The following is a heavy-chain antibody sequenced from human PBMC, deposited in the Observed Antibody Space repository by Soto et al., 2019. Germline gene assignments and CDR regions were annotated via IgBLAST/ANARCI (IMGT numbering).Heavy chain of an antibody. CDR3: ADHVAAAGYRGELYYFDY. V-gene: IGHV4-39*01. CDR1: GGSISSSSYY. Sequence: SETLSLTCTVSGGSISSSSYYWGWIRQPPGKGLEWIGSIYYSGSTYYNPSLKSRVTISVDTSKNQFSLKLSSVTAADTAVYYCADHVAAAGYRGELYYFDYWGQGTLVTVSS. CDR2: IYYSGST. J-gene: IGHJ4*02. D-gene: IGHD6-13*01.